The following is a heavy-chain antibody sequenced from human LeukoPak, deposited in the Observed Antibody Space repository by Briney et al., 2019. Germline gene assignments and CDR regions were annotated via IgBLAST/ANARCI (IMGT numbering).Heavy chain of an antibody. CDR2: INPNSGGT. CDR3: ARGAMVRGKPDFVY. V-gene: IGHV1-2*02. CDR1: GYTFTGYY. Sequence: ASVKVSCKASGYTFTGYYMHWVRQAPGQGLEWMGWINPNSGGTNYAQKFQGRVTMTRDTSISTAYMELSRLRSDDTAVYYCARGAMVRGKPDFVYWGQGTLVTVSS. J-gene: IGHJ4*02. D-gene: IGHD3-10*01.